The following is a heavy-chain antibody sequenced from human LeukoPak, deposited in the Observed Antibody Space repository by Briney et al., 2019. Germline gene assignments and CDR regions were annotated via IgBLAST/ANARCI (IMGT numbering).Heavy chain of an antibody. CDR3: ARRDWNGQYYFDY. CDR2: IYPADSDT. Sequence: GESLKISCKGSGYSFNTYWIAWVRQVPGKGLECLGIIYPADSDTRYSPSFQGQVTISADKSITTAYLQWSSLKASDTDIYYCARRDWNGQYYFDYWGQGTLVIVSS. D-gene: IGHD1-1*01. CDR1: GYSFNTYW. J-gene: IGHJ4*02. V-gene: IGHV5-51*01.